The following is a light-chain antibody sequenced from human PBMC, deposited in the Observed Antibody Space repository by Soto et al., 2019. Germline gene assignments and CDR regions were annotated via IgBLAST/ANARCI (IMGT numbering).Light chain of an antibody. V-gene: IGLV2-8*01. CDR1: SRDVGGYNY. CDR2: EVY. Sequence: QSVLTQAPSASRSPGQSVTISCPGNSRDVGGYNYVSWYQHHPGKAPKLIIYEVYKRPSGVPDRFSGSKSGNTAALTVSGLQAEDEADYYCSSYVGTNSYVFGTGTKVTVL. CDR3: SSYVGTNSYV. J-gene: IGLJ1*01.